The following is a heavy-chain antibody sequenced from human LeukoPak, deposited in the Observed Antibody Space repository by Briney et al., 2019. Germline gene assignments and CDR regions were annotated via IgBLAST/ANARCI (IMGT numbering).Heavy chain of an antibody. V-gene: IGHV3-48*01. CDR3: ARALRYFDWLSTSPEYNWFDP. CDR1: GFTFQSYA. CDR2: ISSSSSTI. J-gene: IGHJ5*02. D-gene: IGHD3-9*01. Sequence: PGGSLRLSCAASGFTFQSYAMNWVRQAPGKGLEWVSYISSSSSTIYYADSVKGRFTISRDNAKNSLYLQMNSLRAEDTAVYYCARALRYFDWLSTSPEYNWFDPWGQGTLVTVSS.